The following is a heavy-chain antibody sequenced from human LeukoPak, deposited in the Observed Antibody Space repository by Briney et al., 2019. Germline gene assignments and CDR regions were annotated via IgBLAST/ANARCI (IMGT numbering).Heavy chain of an antibody. CDR2: ISGGGDYT. V-gene: IGHV3-23*01. CDR3: AKDLAGSYYAEGQRYYFDY. Sequence: PGGSLRLSCAASGFTFSNYAMSWVRQAPGKGLEWVSAISGGGDYTYYADSVKGRLTISRGNSKNTVYLQMNSLRTEDAAVYHCAKDLAGSYYAEGQRYYFDYWGQGTLVTVSS. D-gene: IGHD3-10*01. J-gene: IGHJ4*02. CDR1: GFTFSNYA.